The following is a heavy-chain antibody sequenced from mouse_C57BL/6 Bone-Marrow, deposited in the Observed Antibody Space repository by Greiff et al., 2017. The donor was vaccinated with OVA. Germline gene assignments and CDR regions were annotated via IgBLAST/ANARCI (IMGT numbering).Heavy chain of an antibody. D-gene: IGHD2-3*01. J-gene: IGHJ4*01. Sequence: VQLQQPGAELVKPGASVKLSCKASGYTFTSYWMHWVKQRPGQGLEWIGMIHPNSGSTNYNEKFKSKATLTVDKSSSTAYMQLSSLTSEDSAVYYCARGGTGGYYNYAMDYWGQGTSVTVSS. CDR1: GYTFTSYW. CDR3: ARGGTGGYYNYAMDY. V-gene: IGHV1-64*01. CDR2: IHPNSGST.